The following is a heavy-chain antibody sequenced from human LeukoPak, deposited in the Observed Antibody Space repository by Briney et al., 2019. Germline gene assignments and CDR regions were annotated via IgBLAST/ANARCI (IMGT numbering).Heavy chain of an antibody. CDR2: MNPNSGNT. D-gene: IGHD2-21*01. V-gene: IGHV1-8*01. Sequence: GASVKVSCKASGYTFASYDINWVRQATGQGLEWMGWMNPNSGNTGYAQKFQGRVTMTRDTSISTAYMELSRLRSDDTAVYYCARDRVRRGGETPNSFDYWGQGTLVTVSS. CDR3: ARDRVRRGGETPNSFDY. CDR1: GYTFASYD. J-gene: IGHJ4*02.